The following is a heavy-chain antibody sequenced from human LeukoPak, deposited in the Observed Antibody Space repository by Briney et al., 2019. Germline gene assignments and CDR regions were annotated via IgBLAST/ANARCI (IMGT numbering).Heavy chain of an antibody. V-gene: IGHV4-59*01. D-gene: IGHD3-22*01. Sequence: SETLYLTCTVSGGSISSYYWSWIRQPPGKGLEWIGYIYYSGSTNYNPSLKSRVTISVDTSKNQFSLKLSSVTAADTAVYYCAREGWYYYDSSGENAFDIWGQGTMVTVSS. J-gene: IGHJ3*02. CDR3: AREGWYYYDSSGENAFDI. CDR2: IYYSGST. CDR1: GGSISSYY.